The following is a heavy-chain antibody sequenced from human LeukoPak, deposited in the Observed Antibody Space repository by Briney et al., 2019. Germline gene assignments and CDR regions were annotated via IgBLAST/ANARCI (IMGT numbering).Heavy chain of an antibody. CDR1: GYTFTSYA. CDR2: ISTNTGNP. CDR3: ARKSVAATPRDIVYQYSYMDV. J-gene: IGHJ6*03. V-gene: IGHV7-4-1*02. D-gene: IGHD2-15*01. Sequence: ASVKVSCTASGYTFTSYAMHWVRQAPGQGLGWMGWISTNTGNPTYAQGFTGRFVFSLDTSVSTAYLQISSLKAEDTAVYYCARKSVAATPRDIVYQYSYMDVWGKGTTVTVSS.